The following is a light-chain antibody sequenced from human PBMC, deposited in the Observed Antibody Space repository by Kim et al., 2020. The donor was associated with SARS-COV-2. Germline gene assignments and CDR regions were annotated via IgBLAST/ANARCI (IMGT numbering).Light chain of an antibody. CDR3: QTYDSSLSVV. J-gene: IGLJ2*01. V-gene: IGLV1-40*01. CDR2: GNN. CDR1: SSNIGAGYD. Sequence: QPVLTQPPSVSGAPGQRVTISCTGSSSNIGAGYDVHWYQQLPGTAPKLLIFGNNYRPSGVPDRFSGSKSGTSASLAITGLQAEDEADYYCQTYDSSLSVVFGGGTKVTVL.